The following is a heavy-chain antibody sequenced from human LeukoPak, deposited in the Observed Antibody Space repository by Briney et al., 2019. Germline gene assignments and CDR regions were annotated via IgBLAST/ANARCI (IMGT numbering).Heavy chain of an antibody. CDR2: INHSGST. V-gene: IGHV4-34*08. Sequence: GSLRLSCAASGFTVSTNYMSWIRQPPGKGLEWIGEINHSGSTCCNASLKSRVTISLDTSKNQFSLKARLCFTVRDRVLRLRRSPREVLEINISAQNHMDIWGKGNTVT. J-gene: IGHJ6*03. D-gene: IGHD3-3*01. CDR1: GFTVSTNY. CDR3: RRSPREVLEINISAQNHMDI.